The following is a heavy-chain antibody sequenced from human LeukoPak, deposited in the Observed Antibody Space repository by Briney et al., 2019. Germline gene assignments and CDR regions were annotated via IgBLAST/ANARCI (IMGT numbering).Heavy chain of an antibody. CDR1: GGSISSYY. CDR2: IYYSGST. D-gene: IGHD6-19*01. J-gene: IGHJ6*03. V-gene: IGHV4-59*12. Sequence: SETLSLTCTVSGGSISSYYWSWIRQPPGKGLEWIGYIYYSGSTNYNPSLKSRVTISVDTSKNQFSLKLSSVTAADTAVYYCARSPPSPSSGWVYYYYYMDVWGKGTTVTVSS. CDR3: ARSPPSPSSGWVYYYYYMDV.